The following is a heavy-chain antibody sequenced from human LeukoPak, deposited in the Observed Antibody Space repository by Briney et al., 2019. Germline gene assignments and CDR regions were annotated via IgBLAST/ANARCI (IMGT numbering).Heavy chain of an antibody. D-gene: IGHD3-16*02. Sequence: GGSLRLSCVASGFTFSTYEMSWVRQAPGKGLEWVGRIKSKTDGGTTDYAAPVKGRFTISRDDSKNTLYLQMNSLKTEDTTVYYCTTDLYYDYVWGSYRHFDYWGQGTLVTVSS. J-gene: IGHJ4*02. V-gene: IGHV3-15*01. CDR1: GFTFSTYE. CDR3: TTDLYYDYVWGSYRHFDY. CDR2: IKSKTDGGTT.